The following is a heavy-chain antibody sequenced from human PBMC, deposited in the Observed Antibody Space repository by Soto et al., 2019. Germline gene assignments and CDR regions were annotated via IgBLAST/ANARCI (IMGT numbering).Heavy chain of an antibody. Sequence: QVELVQSGAEVKKPGASVKVSCKARGNIFTSNGFSWVRQAPGQGLEWMGWISAYTGNANYAQSVQGRVTMTTDTSTSTAYMELRSLRPDDTAVYYCARVPHTFEWAPYGLDVWGQGTPVTVSS. CDR1: GNIFTSNG. J-gene: IGHJ6*02. CDR2: ISAYTGNA. V-gene: IGHV1-18*04. D-gene: IGHD3-9*01. CDR3: ARVPHTFEWAPYGLDV.